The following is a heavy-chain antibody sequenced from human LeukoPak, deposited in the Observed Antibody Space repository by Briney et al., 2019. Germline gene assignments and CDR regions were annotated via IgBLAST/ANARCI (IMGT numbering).Heavy chain of an antibody. CDR2: ISGSGGST. V-gene: IGHV3-23*01. Sequence: GGSLRLSCAASGFTFSSYAMSWVRQAPGKGLEWVSAISGSGGSTYYADSVKGRFTISRDNSKNTLYLQMNSLRAEDTAVYYCAKDSGYCSSTRCYPYYFDYWGQGTLVTVSS. D-gene: IGHD2-2*01. CDR3: AKDSGYCSSTRCYPYYFDY. CDR1: GFTFSSYA. J-gene: IGHJ4*02.